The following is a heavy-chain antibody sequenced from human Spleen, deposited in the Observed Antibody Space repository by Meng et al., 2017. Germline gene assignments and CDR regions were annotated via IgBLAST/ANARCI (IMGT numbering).Heavy chain of an antibody. Sequence: GGSLRLSCAASGFTVSHNYMSWVRQAPGKGLEWVSVIYSGGNTYYADSVKGRFTISRDNSKNTVFLQINSLRVEDTAVYYCARDKGGYYYDSSGYYPPYDAFDIWGQGTMVTVSS. D-gene: IGHD3-22*01. J-gene: IGHJ3*02. CDR1: GFTVSHNY. V-gene: IGHV3-66*02. CDR3: ARDKGGYYYDSSGYYPPYDAFDI. CDR2: IYSGGNT.